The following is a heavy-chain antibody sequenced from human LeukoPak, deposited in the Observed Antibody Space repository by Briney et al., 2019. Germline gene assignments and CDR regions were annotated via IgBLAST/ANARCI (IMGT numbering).Heavy chain of an antibody. CDR1: GYTFSGYF. CDR3: ARGQPYGNYNYFDS. D-gene: IGHD4-11*01. V-gene: IGHV1-2*06. CDR2: INPNIGYP. Sequence: GASVKVSCKASGYTFSGYFIHWVRQAPGQGLEWMGRINPNIGYPNHAQNFQGRVTMTRVTSISTAYMELSRLTTDDTAVYFCARGQPYGNYNYFDSWGQGTLVTVSS. J-gene: IGHJ5*01.